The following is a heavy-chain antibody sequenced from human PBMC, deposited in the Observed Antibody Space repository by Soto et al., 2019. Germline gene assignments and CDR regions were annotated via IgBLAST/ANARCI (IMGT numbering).Heavy chain of an antibody. J-gene: IGHJ4*02. Sequence: GGSLRLSCAASGFTFSSYGMHWVRQAPGKGLEWVAVISYDGSNKYYADSVKGRFTISRDNSKNTLYLQMNSLRAEDTAVYYCAKERLGYSGYDLFDYWGQGTLVTVSS. D-gene: IGHD5-12*01. CDR2: ISYDGSNK. CDR1: GFTFSSYG. CDR3: AKERLGYSGYDLFDY. V-gene: IGHV3-30*18.